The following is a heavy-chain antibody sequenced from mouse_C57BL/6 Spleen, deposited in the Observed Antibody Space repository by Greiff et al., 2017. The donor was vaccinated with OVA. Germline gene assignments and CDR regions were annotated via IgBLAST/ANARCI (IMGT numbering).Heavy chain of an antibody. D-gene: IGHD5-5*01. J-gene: IGHJ3*01. CDR3: ARVLPPFAY. CDR2: INPSTGGT. Sequence: VQLQQSGPELVKPGASVKISCKASGYSFTGYYMNWVKQSPEKSLEWIGEINPSTGGTTYNQKFKAKAPLTVDKSTSTASMQLMRMTSKDSAVYYCARVLPPFAYWGQGTLVTVSA. V-gene: IGHV1-42*01. CDR1: GYSFTGYY.